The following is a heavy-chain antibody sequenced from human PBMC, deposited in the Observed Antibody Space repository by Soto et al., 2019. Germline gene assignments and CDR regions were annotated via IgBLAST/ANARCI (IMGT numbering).Heavy chain of an antibody. Sequence: QVQLVESGGGVVQSGRSLRLSCAASGFTFSSYGMHWVRQAPGKGLEWVAVIWYDGSTEYYADSVKGRFTISRDNSKNTLYLQMNSLTAEDTAVYYCARAGVEEAIQVGYFQHWGQGTLVTVSS. CDR3: ARAGVEEAIQVGYFQH. J-gene: IGHJ1*01. V-gene: IGHV3-33*01. D-gene: IGHD2-8*01. CDR1: GFTFSSYG. CDR2: IWYDGSTE.